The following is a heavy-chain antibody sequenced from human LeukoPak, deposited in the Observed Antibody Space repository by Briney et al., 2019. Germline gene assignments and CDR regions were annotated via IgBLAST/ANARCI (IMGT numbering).Heavy chain of an antibody. D-gene: IGHD3-16*01. CDR3: ARVWGDQSSFDY. CDR1: GYSISSGYY. CDR2: IYHSGST. Sequence: SETLSLTCAVSGYSISSGYYWGWIRQPPGKGLEWVGSIYHSGSTYYNPSLKSRFTISVDTSKTQFSLKLSSVSAADTAVYYCARVWGDQSSFDYWGQGTLVTVSS. V-gene: IGHV4-38-2*01. J-gene: IGHJ4*02.